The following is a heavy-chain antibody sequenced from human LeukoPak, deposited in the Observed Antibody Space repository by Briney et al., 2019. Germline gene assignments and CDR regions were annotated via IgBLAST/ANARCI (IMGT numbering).Heavy chain of an antibody. J-gene: IGHJ4*02. D-gene: IGHD3-9*01. CDR2: IYYSGST. Sequence: SETLSLTCTVSGGSISSYYWSWIRQPPGKGLEWIGYIYYSGSTNYNPSLKSRVTISVDTSKNQFSLKLSSVTAADTAVYYCARGIRYFDWLPFDYWGQGTLVIVSS. CDR1: GGSISSYY. CDR3: ARGIRYFDWLPFDY. V-gene: IGHV4-59*01.